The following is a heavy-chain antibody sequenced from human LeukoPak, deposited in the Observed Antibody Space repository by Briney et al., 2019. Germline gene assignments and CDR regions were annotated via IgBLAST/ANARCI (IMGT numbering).Heavy chain of an antibody. V-gene: IGHV1-18*01. CDR2: ISAYNGNT. CDR1: GYTFTSYG. J-gene: IGHJ5*02. Sequence: ASVKVSCKASGYTFTSYGISWVRQAPGQGLEWMGWISAYNGNTNYAQKLQGRVTMTTDTSTSTAYMELRSLRSDDTAVYYCARQKLLWFGELLLADRGWFDPWGQGTLVTVSS. CDR3: ARQKLLWFGELLLADRGWFDP. D-gene: IGHD3-10*01.